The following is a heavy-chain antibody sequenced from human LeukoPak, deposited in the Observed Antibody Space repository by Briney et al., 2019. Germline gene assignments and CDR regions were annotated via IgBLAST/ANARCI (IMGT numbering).Heavy chain of an antibody. V-gene: IGHV4-4*07. Sequence: SETLSLTCVVSGGSINSDFWSWIRQPAGKGLEWIGRVYTNGGTNYNPSLKSRVTISIDTAKNQFSLRVRSVTAADTAVYYCARQRPTVRAFDIWGQGTMVTVSS. D-gene: IGHD3-10*01. CDR2: VYTNGGT. CDR3: ARQRPTVRAFDI. J-gene: IGHJ3*02. CDR1: GGSINSDF.